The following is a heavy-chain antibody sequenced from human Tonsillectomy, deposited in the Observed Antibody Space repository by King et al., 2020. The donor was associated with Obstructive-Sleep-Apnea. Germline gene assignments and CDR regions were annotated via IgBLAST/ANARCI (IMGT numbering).Heavy chain of an antibody. Sequence: QLVQSGGGVVQPGRSLRLSCAASGFTFSSYGMHWVRQAPGKGLEWVAVISYDGSNKYYADSVKGRFTISRDNSKNTLYLQMNSLRAEDTAVYYCAKDRLVGQWLVDYWGQGTLVTVSS. CDR1: GFTFSSYG. V-gene: IGHV3-30*18. CDR3: AKDRLVGQWLVDY. J-gene: IGHJ4*02. D-gene: IGHD6-19*01. CDR2: ISYDGSNK.